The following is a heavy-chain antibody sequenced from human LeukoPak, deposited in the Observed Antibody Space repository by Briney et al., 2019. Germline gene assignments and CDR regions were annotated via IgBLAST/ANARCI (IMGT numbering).Heavy chain of an antibody. CDR2: IYYSGST. J-gene: IGHJ4*02. Sequence: SETLSLTCTVSGGSISSYYWSWIRQPPGKGLEWIGYIYYSGSTNYNPSLKSRVTISVETSKNEFSLKLRSVTAADTAVYYCARDGLEGSGYYASFDYWGQGTLVTVSS. CDR3: ARDGLEGSGYYASFDY. V-gene: IGHV4-59*12. D-gene: IGHD3-3*01. CDR1: GGSISSYY.